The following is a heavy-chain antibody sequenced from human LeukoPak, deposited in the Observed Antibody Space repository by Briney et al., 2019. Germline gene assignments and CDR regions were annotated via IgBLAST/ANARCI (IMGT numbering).Heavy chain of an antibody. Sequence: SETLSLTCAVYGGSFSGYYWSWIRQPPGKGLEWIGEINHSGSTNYNPSLKSRVTISVDTSKNQFSLKLSSVTAADTAVYYCARFDPDFWSGYYTSSQSRNWYFDLWGRGTLVTVSS. CDR3: ARFDPDFWSGYYTSSQSRNWYFDL. D-gene: IGHD3-3*01. V-gene: IGHV4-34*01. CDR2: INHSGST. J-gene: IGHJ2*01. CDR1: GGSFSGYY.